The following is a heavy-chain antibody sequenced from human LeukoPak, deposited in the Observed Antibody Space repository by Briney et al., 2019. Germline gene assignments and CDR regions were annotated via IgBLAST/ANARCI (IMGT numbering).Heavy chain of an antibody. J-gene: IGHJ3*02. D-gene: IGHD6-19*01. Sequence: SETLSLTCTVSGGSISSSSYYWGWIRQPPGKGLEWIGSIYYSGSTYYNPSLKSRVTISVDTSKNQFSLKLSSVTAADTAVYYCARSRGWDLDALDIWGQGTMVTVSS. CDR1: GGSISSSSYY. CDR2: IYYSGST. CDR3: ARSRGWDLDALDI. V-gene: IGHV4-39*07.